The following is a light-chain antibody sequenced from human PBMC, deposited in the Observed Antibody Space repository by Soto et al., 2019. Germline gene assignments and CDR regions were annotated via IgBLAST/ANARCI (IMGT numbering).Light chain of an antibody. V-gene: IGLV3-27*01. CDR2: KDS. CDR1: ILAKKY. CDR3: YSADDNNWV. Sequence: SYELTQPSSVSVSPGQTARITCSGHILAKKYARWFQQKAGQAPLLVIYKDSERPSTISERFSGSSSGTTVTLTISGARFEDEADYYCYSADDNNWVFGGGTKLTV. J-gene: IGLJ3*02.